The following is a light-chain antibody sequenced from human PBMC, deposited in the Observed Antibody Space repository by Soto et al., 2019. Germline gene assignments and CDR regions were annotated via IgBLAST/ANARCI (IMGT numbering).Light chain of an antibody. Sequence: QSALTQPPSASGSPGQSVTISCTGTSSDVGGYNSVSWYQHHPSKAPKLIIYEVSKRPSGVPDRFSSSKSANTASLTVSGLLAEDEADYYCSSYAGSNNYVFGTGTKVTVL. J-gene: IGLJ1*01. V-gene: IGLV2-8*01. CDR3: SSYAGSNNYV. CDR1: SSDVGGYNS. CDR2: EVS.